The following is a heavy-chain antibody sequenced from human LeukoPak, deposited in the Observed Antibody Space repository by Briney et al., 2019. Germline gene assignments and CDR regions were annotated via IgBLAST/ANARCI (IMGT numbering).Heavy chain of an antibody. D-gene: IGHD4-17*01. CDR2: ISYDGSNK. CDR1: GFTFSSYG. J-gene: IGHJ6*02. V-gene: IGHV3-30*18. CDR3: AKDTVTDYYYGMDV. Sequence: GGSLRLSCAASGFTFSSYGMHWVRQAPGKGLEWVAVISYDGSNKYYADSVKGRFTISRDNAKNSLYLQMNSLRAEDTALYYCAKDTVTDYYYGMDVWGQGTTVTVSS.